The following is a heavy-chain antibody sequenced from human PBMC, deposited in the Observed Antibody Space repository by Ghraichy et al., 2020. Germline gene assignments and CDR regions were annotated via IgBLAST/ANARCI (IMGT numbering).Heavy chain of an antibody. CDR2: IWYDGSNK. Sequence: LSLTCAASGFTFSNHGMHWARQAPGKGLEWVAVIWYDGSNKYYADSVKGRFTISRDNSQNTVYLQMDSLRVEDTAVYYCARDIASRRLDYWGQGTLVTVSS. CDR3: ARDIASRRLDY. V-gene: IGHV3-33*01. D-gene: IGHD6-6*01. J-gene: IGHJ4*02. CDR1: GFTFSNHG.